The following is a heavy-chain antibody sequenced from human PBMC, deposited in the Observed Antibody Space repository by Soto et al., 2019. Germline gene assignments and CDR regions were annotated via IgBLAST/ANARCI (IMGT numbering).Heavy chain of an antibody. Sequence: EVRLLESGGGLVQPGGSLRLYCVGSGFTFSTYAMSWVRQAPGKGLEWVSSIGGRGGSTYYADSVKGRFTISRDKSKNTLSLQMNSLRAEDTAVYYCAKLSRDCNGDSCYLVHFDYWGQGSLVTVSS. D-gene: IGHD2-15*01. V-gene: IGHV3-23*01. J-gene: IGHJ4*02. CDR2: IGGRGGST. CDR3: AKLSRDCNGDSCYLVHFDY. CDR1: GFTFSTYA.